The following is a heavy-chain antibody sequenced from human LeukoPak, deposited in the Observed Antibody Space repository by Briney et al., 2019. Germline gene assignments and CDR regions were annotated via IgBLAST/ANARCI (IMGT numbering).Heavy chain of an antibody. J-gene: IGHJ3*02. V-gene: IGHV4-34*01. Sequence: SETLSLTCAVYGGSFSGYYWSWIRQPPGKGLEWLGESNHSGSTNYNPSLKSRVTISVDTSKNQFSLKLSSVTAADTALYYCAREFGSAFDIWGQGIMVIVSS. CDR1: GGSFSGYY. D-gene: IGHD3-10*01. CDR3: AREFGSAFDI. CDR2: SNHSGST.